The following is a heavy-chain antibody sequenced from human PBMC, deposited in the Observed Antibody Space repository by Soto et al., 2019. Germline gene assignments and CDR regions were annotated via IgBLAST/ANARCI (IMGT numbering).Heavy chain of an antibody. Sequence: QVQLQESGPGLVKPSQTLSLTCTVSVGSISSGGYYWSWIRQHPGKGLEWIGYIYYSGSTYYNPSLKSRVSISVDTSKNQLSLKLSSVTAADTAVYDGARGYYYDSRGALGGCACDIWGQGTMVTVSS. CDR1: VGSISSGGYY. V-gene: IGHV4-31*03. D-gene: IGHD3-22*01. CDR2: IYYSGST. J-gene: IGHJ3*02. CDR3: ARGYYYDSRGALGGCACDI.